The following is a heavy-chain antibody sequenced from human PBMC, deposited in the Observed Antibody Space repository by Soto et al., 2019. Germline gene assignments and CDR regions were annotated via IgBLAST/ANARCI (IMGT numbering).Heavy chain of an antibody. CDR1: GGFISNYY. D-gene: IGHD2-21*02. CDR2: IYYSGST. V-gene: IGHV4-59*01. CDR3: ARRRVDCGGDCYSVYFDY. Sequence: SETLSLTCTVSGGFISNYYWSWIRQPPGKGLEWIGNIYYSGSTNNNPSLKSRVTISRDTSKNQFSLKLSSVTAADTAVYYCARRRVDCGGDCYSVYFDYWGQGTLVTVSS. J-gene: IGHJ4*02.